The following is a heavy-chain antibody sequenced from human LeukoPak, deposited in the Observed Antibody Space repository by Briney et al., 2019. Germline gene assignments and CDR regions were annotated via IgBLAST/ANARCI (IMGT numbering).Heavy chain of an antibody. CDR3: ARMGIAGTQIDY. CDR2: IYTAGSA. Sequence: GGSLRLSCAASGFTFSNAWMSWVRQAPGKGLEWVSIIYTAGSAYYADSVKGRFTISRDNSKNTLYLQMNSLRAEDTAVYYCARMGIAGTQIDYWGQGTLVTVSS. D-gene: IGHD6-13*01. CDR1: GFTFSNAW. J-gene: IGHJ4*02. V-gene: IGHV3-66*02.